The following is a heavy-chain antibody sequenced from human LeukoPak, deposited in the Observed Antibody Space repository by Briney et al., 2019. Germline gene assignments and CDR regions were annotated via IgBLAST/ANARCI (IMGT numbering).Heavy chain of an antibody. D-gene: IGHD4-23*01. Sequence: DSVKGRFTISRDNARNSLYLQMNSLRVEDTAVYYCASGTTVVTLGRWYFDYWGQGSLVTVSS. J-gene: IGHJ4*02. CDR3: ASGTTVVTLGRWYFDY. V-gene: IGHV3-7*01.